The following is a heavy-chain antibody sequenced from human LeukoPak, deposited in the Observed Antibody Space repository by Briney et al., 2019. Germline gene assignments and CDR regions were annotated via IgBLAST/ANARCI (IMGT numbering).Heavy chain of an antibody. V-gene: IGHV3-20*04. CDR1: GITFDDRD. D-gene: IGHD6-13*01. Sequence: GGSLRLSCAATGITFDDRDMHWVRRVAGMGLEWVSGINWNGQKTHYADSVKGRFTISRDNAKNSLYLQMNSLRAEDTAVYYCARELGIAADMGGQGTLVTVSS. CDR2: INWNGQKT. CDR3: ARELGIAADM. J-gene: IGHJ4*02.